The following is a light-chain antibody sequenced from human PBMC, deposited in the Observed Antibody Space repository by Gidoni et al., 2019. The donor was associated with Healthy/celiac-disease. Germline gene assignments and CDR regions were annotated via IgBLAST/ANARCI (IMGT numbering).Light chain of an antibody. Sequence: QTVVTQEPSFSVSPGGTVTLTCGLSSGSVSTSYYPSWYQQTPGQAPRTLIYSTNTPSSGVPDRFSGSILGNKAALTITGAQADDESDYYCVLYLGSGIPWVFGGGTKLTVL. V-gene: IGLV8-61*01. CDR2: STN. CDR1: SGSVSTSYY. J-gene: IGLJ3*02. CDR3: VLYLGSGIPWV.